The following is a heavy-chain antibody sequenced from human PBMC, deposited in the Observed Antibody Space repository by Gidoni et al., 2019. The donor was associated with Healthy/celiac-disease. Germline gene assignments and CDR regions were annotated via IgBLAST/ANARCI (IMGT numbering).Heavy chain of an antibody. CDR1: GGTFSSYA. Sequence: QVQLVQSGAEVKKPGSSVKVSCKASGGTFSSYAISWVRQAPGQGLEWMGGIIPIFGTANYAQKFQGRVTITADESTSTAYMALSSLRSEDTAVYYCARGIDGSGSYYNHYGMDVWGQGTTVTVSS. CDR3: ARGIDGSGSYYNHYGMDV. J-gene: IGHJ6*02. CDR2: IIPIFGTA. D-gene: IGHD3-10*01. V-gene: IGHV1-69*01.